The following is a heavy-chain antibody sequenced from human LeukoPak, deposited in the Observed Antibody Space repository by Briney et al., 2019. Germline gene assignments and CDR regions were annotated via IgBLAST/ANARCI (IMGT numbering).Heavy chain of an antibody. CDR3: ARAVIVVAAATQRNWFDP. V-gene: IGHV4-34*01. D-gene: IGHD2-15*01. CDR2: INHSGST. J-gene: IGHJ5*02. Sequence: SETLSLTCAVYGGSFSGYYWSWVRQPPGKGLEWIGEINHSGSTDYNPSLRSRVTISVDTSKNQFSLKLSSVTAADTAIYYCARAVIVVAAATQRNWFDPWGQGTLVTVSS. CDR1: GGSFSGYY.